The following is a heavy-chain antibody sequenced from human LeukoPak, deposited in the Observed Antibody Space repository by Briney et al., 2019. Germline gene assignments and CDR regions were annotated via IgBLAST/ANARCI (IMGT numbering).Heavy chain of an antibody. CDR1: GGSFSGYY. V-gene: IGHV4-34*01. J-gene: IGHJ6*03. CDR3: ARASLGYCSSTSCYRPPYYYYYMDV. CDR2: INHSGST. D-gene: IGHD2-2*02. Sequence: PSETLSLTCAVYGGSFSGYYWSWIRQPPGKGLEWIGEINHSGSTNYNPSLKSRVTISVDTSKNQFSLKLSPVTAADTAVYYCARASLGYCSSTSCYRPPYYYYYMDVWGKGTTVTVSS.